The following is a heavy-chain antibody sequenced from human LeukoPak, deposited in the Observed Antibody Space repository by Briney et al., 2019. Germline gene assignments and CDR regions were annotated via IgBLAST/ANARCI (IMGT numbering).Heavy chain of an antibody. D-gene: IGHD3-9*01. V-gene: IGHV4-39*01. Sequence: PSETLSLTCTVSGGSISSSSYYWGWIRQPPGKGLEWIGSIYYSGSTYYNPSLKSRVTISVDTSKNQFSLKLSSVTAADTAVYYCARHYETYYDILTGNHPPGSFDYWGQGTLVTVSS. J-gene: IGHJ4*02. CDR2: IYYSGST. CDR3: ARHYETYYDILTGNHPPGSFDY. CDR1: GGSISSSSYY.